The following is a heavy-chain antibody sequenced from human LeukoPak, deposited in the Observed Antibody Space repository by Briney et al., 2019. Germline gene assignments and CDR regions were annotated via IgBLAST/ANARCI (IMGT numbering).Heavy chain of an antibody. CDR3: AKNFPHYYEVPYGMEV. CDR2: ISVRAGTI. CDR1: GFGFGEYE. D-gene: IGHD3-22*01. Sequence: GGSLRLSCEASGFGFGEYEMSWVRQAPGKGLEWIAYISVRAGTIYYGDSAEGRFTISRDDAKNSLYLQMNGLRVEDTAIYYCAKNFPHYYEVPYGMEVWGQRTTVT. V-gene: IGHV3-48*03. J-gene: IGHJ6*02.